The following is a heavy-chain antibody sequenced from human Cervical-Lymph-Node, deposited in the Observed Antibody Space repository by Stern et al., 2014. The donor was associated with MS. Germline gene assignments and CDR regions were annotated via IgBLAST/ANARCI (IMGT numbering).Heavy chain of an antibody. CDR2: VYYTGST. CDR3: VRPDIMGTIWN. D-gene: IGHD1-26*01. J-gene: IGHJ4*02. CDR1: GGSITSSSYY. Sequence: VQLVESGPGLVKPSETLSLTCTVSGGSITSSSYYWGWIRQPPGRGLEYIGTVYYTGSTFYDPSLKSRVTISVDPSKNQAALKLPSVTAADTAVYYCVRPDIMGTIWNWGQGTLVTVSS. V-gene: IGHV4-39*01.